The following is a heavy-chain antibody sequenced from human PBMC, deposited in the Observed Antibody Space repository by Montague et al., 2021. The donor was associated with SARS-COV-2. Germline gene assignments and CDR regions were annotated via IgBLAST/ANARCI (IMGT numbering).Heavy chain of an antibody. CDR1: GFALNSYW. D-gene: IGHD1-26*01. J-gene: IGHJ3*01. Sequence: FLRLSCAASGFALNSYWMTWVRQAPGKGLEWVANINRDGSVKHFVDSVEGRFTISRDNAKNSLYLLMNSLRLEDTAVYYCARDTTYNTGIYYDAFDVWGQGTMVTVSS. CDR2: INRDGSVK. V-gene: IGHV3-7*03. CDR3: ARDTTYNTGIYYDAFDV.